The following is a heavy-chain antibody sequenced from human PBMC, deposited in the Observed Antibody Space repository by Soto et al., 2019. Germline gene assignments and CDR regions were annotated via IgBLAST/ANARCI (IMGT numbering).Heavy chain of an antibody. CDR2: ISYDGNKK. V-gene: IGHV3-30-3*01. D-gene: IGHD6-19*01. CDR3: ARDPFPDAVAGIFDC. J-gene: IGHJ4*02. Sequence: LRLCCTASGFTFSSYAMHWVRQAPGKGLEWVAVISYDGNKKYYVDSVKGRFTISRDNSKNTLYLQMNSLRAEDTAVYYCARDPFPDAVAGIFDCWGQGTLVTVSS. CDR1: GFTFSSYA.